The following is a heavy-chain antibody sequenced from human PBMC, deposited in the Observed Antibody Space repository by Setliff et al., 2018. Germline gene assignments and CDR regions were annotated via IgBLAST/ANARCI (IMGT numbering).Heavy chain of an antibody. CDR1: GFIFDDYA. CDR2: IRAGSDNI. V-gene: IGHV3-9*01. J-gene: IGHJ4*02. Sequence: GGSLRLSCAASGFIFDDYAMHWVRQAPGKGLEWVSGIRAGSDNIAYADSVKGRFTISRDNAKNSLYLQLDSLGPDDTAFYYCARGHCTTISCFLDHWGQGIMVTVSS. CDR3: ARGHCTTISCFLDH. D-gene: IGHD2-8*01.